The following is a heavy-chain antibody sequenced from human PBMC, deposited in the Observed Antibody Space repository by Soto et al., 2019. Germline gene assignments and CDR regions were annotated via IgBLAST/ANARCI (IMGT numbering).Heavy chain of an antibody. V-gene: IGHV4-39*01. D-gene: IGHD3-10*01. CDR1: GGSVSSSSYD. Sequence: SETLSLTFTVCGGSVSSSSYDWGWIRQHPGKGLEWIGSIYYSGSTYYNPSPKSRVTISVDTSKNQFSLKLSSVTAADTAEYYCARHSPASGYYYMDVWGKGTTVTVSS. J-gene: IGHJ6*03. CDR2: IYYSGST. CDR3: ARHSPASGYYYMDV.